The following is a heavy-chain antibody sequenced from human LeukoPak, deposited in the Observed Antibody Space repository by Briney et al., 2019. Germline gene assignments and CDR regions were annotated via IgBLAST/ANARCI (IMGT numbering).Heavy chain of an antibody. CDR3: TRRYSGGYNAFDI. J-gene: IGHJ3*02. D-gene: IGHD1-26*01. CDR1: GFTFSGST. CDR2: IRSKANSYAT. Sequence: PGGSLRLSCAASGFTFSGSTMHWVRQASGKGLEWVGRIRSKANSYATVYAASVKGRFTISRDDSKNMAYLQMNSLKTEDTAVYYCTRRYSGGYNAFDIWGQGIMVTVSS. V-gene: IGHV3-73*01.